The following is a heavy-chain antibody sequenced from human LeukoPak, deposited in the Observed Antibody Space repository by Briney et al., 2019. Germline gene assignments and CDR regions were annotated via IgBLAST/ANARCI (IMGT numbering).Heavy chain of an antibody. V-gene: IGHV4-31*03. J-gene: IGHJ4*02. Sequence: PSETLSLTCTVSGGSISSGGYYWRWVRQHPGTGLAWIGYIYYSGSTYYNPSLQSRVTISVDTSKNQFSLKLGAVTAADTAVYYCAREREPGAPLDYWGQGTLVTVSS. CDR1: GGSISSGGYY. D-gene: IGHD7-27*01. CDR2: IYYSGST. CDR3: AREREPGAPLDY.